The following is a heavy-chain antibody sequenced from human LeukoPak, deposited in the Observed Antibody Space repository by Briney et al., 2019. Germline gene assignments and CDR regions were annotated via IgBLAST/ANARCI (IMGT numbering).Heavy chain of an antibody. J-gene: IGHJ3*02. CDR1: QFTFINYS. Sequence: PGGSLRLSCEASQFTFINYSMNWVRQAPGKGLEWVSSISSGSSYIYYADSVEGRFTISRDNAKNSLYLQMDSLRAEDTAVYYCARAGPRVVAATRLYAFDIWGQGTMVTVSS. D-gene: IGHD2-15*01. V-gene: IGHV3-21*01. CDR3: ARAGPRVVAATRLYAFDI. CDR2: ISSGSSYI.